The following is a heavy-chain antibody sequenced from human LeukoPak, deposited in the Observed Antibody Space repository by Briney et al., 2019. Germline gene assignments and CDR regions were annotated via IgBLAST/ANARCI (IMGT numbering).Heavy chain of an antibody. V-gene: IGHV2-5*02. CDR1: GFSVSTIGVG. Sequence: KDSGPTLVKPTQTLTLTCTFSGFSVSTIGVGVGWIRQPPGKALEWLALIYWDDDKRYSPSLKSRLTITKDTSKNLVVLTMTNVDPMDTATYYCTHRRYSSGWYLSYFDYWGQGTLVTVSS. J-gene: IGHJ4*02. CDR3: THRRYSSGWYLSYFDY. CDR2: IYWDDDK. D-gene: IGHD6-19*01.